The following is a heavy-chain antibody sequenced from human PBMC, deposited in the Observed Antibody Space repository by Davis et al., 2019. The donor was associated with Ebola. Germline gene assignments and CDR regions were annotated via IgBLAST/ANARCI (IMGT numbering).Heavy chain of an antibody. J-gene: IGHJ4*01. V-gene: IGHV3-30*02. CDR2: IRYDGSNK. CDR3: ATLYFVGYSLDY. Sequence: GGSLRLSCAASGFTFSSYGMHWVRQAPGKGLEWVAFIRYDGSNKYYADSVKGRFTISRDNSKNTLYLQISSLRAEDTAHYYCATLYFVGYSLDYWGQGALVAVSS. CDR1: GFTFSSYG. D-gene: IGHD2-2*02.